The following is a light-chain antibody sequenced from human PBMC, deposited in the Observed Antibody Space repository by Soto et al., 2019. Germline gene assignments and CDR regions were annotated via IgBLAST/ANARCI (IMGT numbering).Light chain of an antibody. Sequence: DIQMTQSPSTLCAALVDRFTITFRASQSISSRLAWYQQKPGRAPKLLIYDASSLQSGVPSRFSGSGSGTEFTLTISSLQPDDLATYYCQQSYDYPLTFGGGTKVDIK. V-gene: IGKV1-5*01. J-gene: IGKJ4*01. CDR3: QQSYDYPLT. CDR1: QSISSR. CDR2: DAS.